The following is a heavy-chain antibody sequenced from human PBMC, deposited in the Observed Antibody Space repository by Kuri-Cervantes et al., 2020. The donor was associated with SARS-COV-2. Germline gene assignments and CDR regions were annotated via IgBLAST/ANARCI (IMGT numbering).Heavy chain of an antibody. D-gene: IGHD3-16*02. J-gene: IGHJ4*02. V-gene: IGHV3-66*01. CDR2: IYSGGST. Sequence: GGSLRLSCAASGFTVSSNYMSWVRQAPGKGLEWVSVIYSGGSTYYADSVKGRFTISRDNSKNTLYLQMNSLRAEDTAVYYCARVRLGELSPWFWGQGNLVNVSS. CDR1: GFTVSSNY. CDR3: ARVRLGELSPWF.